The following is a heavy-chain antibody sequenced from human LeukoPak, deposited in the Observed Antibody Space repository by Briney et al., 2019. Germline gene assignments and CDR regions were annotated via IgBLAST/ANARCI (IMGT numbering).Heavy chain of an antibody. CDR3: ARHYYGSGTPTYYFDY. CDR2: IYQRATV. D-gene: IGHD3-10*01. V-gene: IGHV4-38-2*02. Sequence: PSETLSLTCTVSGGSISSGYFWGWVRQPPGKGLEWIGSIYQRATVHYNPSLKSRVTISLDTSKNQFSLNLRSMKASDTAVYYCARHYYGSGTPTYYFDYWGQGTLVTVSS. CDR1: GGSISSGYF. J-gene: IGHJ4*02.